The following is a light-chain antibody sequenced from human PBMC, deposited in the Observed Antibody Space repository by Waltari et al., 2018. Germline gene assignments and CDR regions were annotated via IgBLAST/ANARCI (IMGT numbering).Light chain of an antibody. V-gene: IGKV1-5*01. CDR3: QQRANWPIT. J-gene: IGKJ5*01. CDR2: DAS. CDR1: QNINSW. Sequence: DIQMTQSPSTLSASVGDRVTITCRASQNINSWLAWYQQKPGKAPKVLIFDASSLESGVPSRFSGSGSGTEFTLTISSLQPDDVATYYCQQRANWPITFGQGTRLEIK.